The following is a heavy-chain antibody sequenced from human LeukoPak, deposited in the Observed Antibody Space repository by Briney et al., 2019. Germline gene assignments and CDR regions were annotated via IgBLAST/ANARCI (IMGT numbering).Heavy chain of an antibody. CDR2: IRQDGDTK. CDR3: ASTFPHTIFGVVIPTSYYYYGMDV. D-gene: IGHD3-3*01. J-gene: IGHJ6*02. CDR1: GFPFNAYW. Sequence: HPGGSLRLSCAASGFPFNAYWMTWVRQAPGKGLEWVANIRQDGDTKYYVDSVKGRFTISRDNSKNTLYLQMNSLRAEDTAVYYCASTFPHTIFGVVIPTSYYYYGMDVWGQGTTVTVSS. V-gene: IGHV3-7*01.